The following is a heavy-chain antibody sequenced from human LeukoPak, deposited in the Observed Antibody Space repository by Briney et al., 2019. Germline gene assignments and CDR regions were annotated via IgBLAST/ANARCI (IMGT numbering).Heavy chain of an antibody. CDR3: AGQLRGYDYNWFDP. J-gene: IGHJ5*02. CDR1: GGSISSYY. D-gene: IGHD5-12*01. CDR2: IYYSGRT. V-gene: IGHV4-59*04. Sequence: SETLSLTCTVSGGSISSYYWSWIRQPPGKGLEWIGYIYYSGRTYYNPSLKSRVTMSVDTSKNQFSLKLSSVTAADTAVYYCAGQLRGYDYNWFDPWGQGTLVTVSS.